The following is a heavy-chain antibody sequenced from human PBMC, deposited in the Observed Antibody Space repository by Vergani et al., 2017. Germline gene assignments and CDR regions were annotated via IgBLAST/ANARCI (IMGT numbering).Heavy chain of an antibody. J-gene: IGHJ3*02. Sequence: QLQLQESGSGLVKPSQTLSLTCAVSGGSISSGGYSWSWIRQPPGKGLEWIGYIYHSGSTYYNPSLKSRVTISVDRSKNQFSLKLSSVTAADTAVYYCARVSYYYGSGSYYISTPRAFDIWGQGTMVTVSS. CDR3: ARVSYYYGSGSYYISTPRAFDI. CDR1: GGSISSGGYS. D-gene: IGHD3-10*01. CDR2: IYHSGST. V-gene: IGHV4-30-2*01.